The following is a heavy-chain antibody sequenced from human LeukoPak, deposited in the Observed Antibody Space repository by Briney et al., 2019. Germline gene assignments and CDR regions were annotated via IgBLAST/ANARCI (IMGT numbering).Heavy chain of an antibody. V-gene: IGHV1-46*01. CDR1: GYTLTSYH. D-gene: IGHD3-9*01. CDR3: ARVAHNYDLLTGYYPYLDYFDF. CDR2: INPSGGTT. J-gene: IGHJ4*02. Sequence: GASVKVSCKASGYTLTSYHMHWVRQAPGQGLEWMRIINPSGGTTNYAQKFQGRVTMTRDTSISTAYMELSRLRSDDTAVFYCARVAHNYDLLTGYYPYLDYFDFWGQGTLVTVSS.